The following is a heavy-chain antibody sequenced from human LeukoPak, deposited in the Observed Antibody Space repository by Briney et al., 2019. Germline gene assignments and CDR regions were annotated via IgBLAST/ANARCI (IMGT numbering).Heavy chain of an antibody. D-gene: IGHD3-10*01. Sequence: SGGSLRLSCAVSGFSFSDAWMSWVRQTPGKGLEWVGRIESKTDGGTTDYAALVKGRFTISRDDSTNTLYLQMNSLKSEDTAVYYCTTYGSGRKFDYWGQGVLVTVSS. J-gene: IGHJ4*02. V-gene: IGHV3-15*04. CDR2: IESKTDGGTT. CDR3: TTYGSGRKFDY. CDR1: GFSFSDAW.